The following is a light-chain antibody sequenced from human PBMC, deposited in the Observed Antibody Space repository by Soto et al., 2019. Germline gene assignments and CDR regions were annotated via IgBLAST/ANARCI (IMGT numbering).Light chain of an antibody. CDR1: ISDIGGYNY. Sequence: QSALTQPASVSGSPGQSITISCTGTISDIGGYNYVSWYQQHPGKAPKLMIYDVSKRPSGVPDRFSGSKSGNTASLTISGLQAEDEADYYCCSYAGSYTYVFGTGTKLTVL. CDR3: CSYAGSYTYV. J-gene: IGLJ1*01. V-gene: IGLV2-11*01. CDR2: DVS.